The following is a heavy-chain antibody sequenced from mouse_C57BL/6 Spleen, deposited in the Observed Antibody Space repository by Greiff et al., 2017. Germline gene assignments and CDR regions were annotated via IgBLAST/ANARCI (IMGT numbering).Heavy chain of an antibody. V-gene: IGHV14-4*01. CDR1: GFNIKDDY. Sequence: VQLQQSGAELVRPGASVKLSCTASGFNIKDDYMHWVKQRPEQGLEWIGWIDPENGDTEYASKFQGKATITADTSSNTAYLQLSSLTSEDTAVYYCTTWVPYYCSSYDAMDYWGQGTSVTVSS. J-gene: IGHJ4*01. D-gene: IGHD1-1*01. CDR2: IDPENGDT. CDR3: TTWVPYYCSSYDAMDY.